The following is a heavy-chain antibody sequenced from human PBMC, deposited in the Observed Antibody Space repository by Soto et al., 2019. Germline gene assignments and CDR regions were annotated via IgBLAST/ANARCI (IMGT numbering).Heavy chain of an antibody. J-gene: IGHJ3*02. V-gene: IGHV1-18*01. CDR1: GYTFTSYG. CDR3: AQHSSWLFGRGDAFDI. CDR2: ISAYNGNT. D-gene: IGHD3-9*01. Sequence: QVQLVQSGAEVKKPGASVKVSCKASGYTFTSYGISWVRQAPGQGLEWMGWISAYNGNTNDAQKLQGRVAMTRDTSTSTAYMELRSLRSDDTAVYYCAQHSSWLFGRGDAFDIWGQWTMVTVSS.